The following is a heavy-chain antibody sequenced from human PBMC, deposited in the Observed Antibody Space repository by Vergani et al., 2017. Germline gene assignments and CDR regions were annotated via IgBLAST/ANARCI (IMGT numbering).Heavy chain of an antibody. CDR3: ARGGXRGYSGYRTYYYYYMDV. V-gene: IGHV4-34*01. Sequence: QVQLQQWGAGLLKPSETLSLTCAVYGGSFSGYYWSWIRQPPGKGLEWIGEINHSGSTNYNPSLKSRVTISVDTSKNQFSLKLSSVTAADTAVYYCARGGXRGYSGYRTYYYYYMDVWGKGTTVTVSS. CDR1: GGSFSGYY. J-gene: IGHJ6*03. CDR2: INHSGST. D-gene: IGHD5-12*01.